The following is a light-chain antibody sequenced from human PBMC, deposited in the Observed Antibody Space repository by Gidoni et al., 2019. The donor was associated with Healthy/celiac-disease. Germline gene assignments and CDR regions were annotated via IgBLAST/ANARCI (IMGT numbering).Light chain of an antibody. CDR3: QQYDNLPLT. CDR2: DAS. CDR1: QDISNY. Sequence: DIQMTQSPSSLSASVGDRVTITCQASQDISNYLHWYQQKPWKAPKLLIYDASNLETGVPSRVSGSGSGTDFTVTISSLQPEDIATYYCQQYDNLPLTFGGGTKVEIK. J-gene: IGKJ4*01. V-gene: IGKV1-33*01.